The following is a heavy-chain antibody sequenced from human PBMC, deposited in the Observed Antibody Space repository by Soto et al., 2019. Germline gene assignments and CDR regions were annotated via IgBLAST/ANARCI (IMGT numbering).Heavy chain of an antibody. J-gene: IGHJ5*02. D-gene: IGHD2-15*01. CDR3: ARGFLLAASRWWFDP. V-gene: IGHV1-18*01. CDR1: GYTFTSYG. Sequence: QVQLVQSGAEVKKPGASVKVSCKASGYTFTSYGISWVRQAPGQGLEWMGWISTYNGNTNYAQKLQGRVTMTTDTPTRTAYMELRSLRSDDTAVYYCARGFLLAASRWWFDPWGQGTLVTVSS. CDR2: ISTYNGNT.